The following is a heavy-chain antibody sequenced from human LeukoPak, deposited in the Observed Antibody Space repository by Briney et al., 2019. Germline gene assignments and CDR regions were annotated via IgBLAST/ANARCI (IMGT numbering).Heavy chain of an antibody. V-gene: IGHV1-2*02. J-gene: IGHJ3*02. CDR1: GYSFTGHY. D-gene: IGHD3-22*01. CDR3: ARTYYYDSSGDYDAFDI. Sequence: GASVKVSCKASGYSFTGHYMHWVRQAPGQGLEWMGWINPKSGGTNYAQKFQGRVTMTRDTSISTAYMDMSSLRSDDTAVYYCARTYYYDSSGDYDAFDIWGQGTMVTVSS. CDR2: INPKSGGT.